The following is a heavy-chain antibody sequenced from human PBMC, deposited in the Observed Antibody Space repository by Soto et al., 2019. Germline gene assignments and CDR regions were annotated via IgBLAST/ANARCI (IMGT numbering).Heavy chain of an antibody. CDR1: GFTFSSYG. D-gene: IGHD6-19*01. CDR3: ARDPHSGWSGRSVAFDI. Sequence: PGGSLRLSCAASGFTFSSYGIHWVRQAPGRGLEWVAGIWHAGSNKYYADSVKGRFTISRDNSKNTLYLQMNSLRAEDTAGYYCARDPHSGWSGRSVAFDIWGQGTMVTVSS. CDR2: IWHAGSNK. J-gene: IGHJ3*02. V-gene: IGHV3-33*01.